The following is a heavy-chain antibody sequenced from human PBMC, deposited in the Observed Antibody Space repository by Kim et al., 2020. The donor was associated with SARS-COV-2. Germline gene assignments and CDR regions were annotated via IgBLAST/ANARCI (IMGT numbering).Heavy chain of an antibody. D-gene: IGHD1-26*01. Sequence: TDYAAPVKGRFTISRDDSKNTLYLQMNSLKTEDTAVYYCTTDHLVGATTHWGQGTLVTVSS. CDR2: T. CDR3: TTDHLVGATTH. J-gene: IGHJ4*02. V-gene: IGHV3-15*01.